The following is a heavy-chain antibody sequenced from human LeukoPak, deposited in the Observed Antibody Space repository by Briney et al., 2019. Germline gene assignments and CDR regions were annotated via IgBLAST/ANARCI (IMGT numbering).Heavy chain of an antibody. Sequence: GGSLRLSCAASGFTFSSYAMHWVRQAPGKGLEWVAVISYDGSNKYYADSVKGRFTISRDNSKNTLYLQMNSLRAEDRAVYYCARSPVPDFWSGYYSFGIDYWGQGTLVTVSS. CDR1: GFTFSSYA. V-gene: IGHV3-30-3*01. D-gene: IGHD3-3*01. CDR3: ARSPVPDFWSGYYSFGIDY. J-gene: IGHJ4*02. CDR2: ISYDGSNK.